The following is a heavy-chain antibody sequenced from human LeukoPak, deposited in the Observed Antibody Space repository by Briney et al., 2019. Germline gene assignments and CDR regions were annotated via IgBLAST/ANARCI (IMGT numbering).Heavy chain of an antibody. D-gene: IGHD3-10*01. CDR2: IYTNGSPT. V-gene: IGHV3-74*01. CDR3: AGDLISGSGSLGY. J-gene: IGHJ4*02. Sequence: GGSLRLSCAASGFTFSSYWMHWVRQAPGKGLVWVARIYTNGSPTQYADSVKGRFTISRDNAKTTLYLQMNSLRDEDTAVYYCAGDLISGSGSLGYWGQGTLVTVSS. CDR1: GFTFSSYW.